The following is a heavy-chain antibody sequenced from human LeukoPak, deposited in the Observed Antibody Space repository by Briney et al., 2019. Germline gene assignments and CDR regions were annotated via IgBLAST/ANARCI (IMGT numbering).Heavy chain of an antibody. D-gene: IGHD5-18*01. CDR2: ISSRSSYI. CDR1: GFTFSSYS. Sequence: PGGSLRLSCAASGFTFSSYSMNWVRQAPGKGLEWVSSISSRSSYIYHADSVKGRFTISRDNSKNTLYLQMNSLRLEDTAVYYCARGTAPTLNPNWFDPWGQGTLVTVSS. V-gene: IGHV3-21*01. CDR3: ARGTAPTLNPNWFDP. J-gene: IGHJ5*02.